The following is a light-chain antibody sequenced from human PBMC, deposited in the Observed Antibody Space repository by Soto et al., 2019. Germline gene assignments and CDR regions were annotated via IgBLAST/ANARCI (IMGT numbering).Light chain of an antibody. V-gene: IGKV1-39*01. J-gene: IGKJ3*01. CDR3: QQSYSTPRT. Sequence: DIQMTQSPSSLSASVGDRVTITCRASQSISNYLNWYQQKPGKAPKFLIYAASSLQRGVPSRFSGSGSGTDFTLTISSLQPEDFATYYCQQSYSTPRTFGPGTIVNIK. CDR2: AAS. CDR1: QSISNY.